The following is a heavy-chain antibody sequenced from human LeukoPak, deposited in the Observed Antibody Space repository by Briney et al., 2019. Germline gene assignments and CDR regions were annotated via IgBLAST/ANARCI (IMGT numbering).Heavy chain of an antibody. CDR3: ARDISMVRVNWFDP. Sequence: PGRSLRLSCAASGFTFSNYAIHWVRQAPGKGLEWVAVISYDGSNKYYADSVKGRFTIYRDNSKNTLYLQMNSLRAEDTAVYYYARDISMVRVNWFDPWGQGTLVTVSS. D-gene: IGHD3-10*01. CDR1: GFTFSNYA. CDR2: ISYDGSNK. V-gene: IGHV3-30*04. J-gene: IGHJ5*02.